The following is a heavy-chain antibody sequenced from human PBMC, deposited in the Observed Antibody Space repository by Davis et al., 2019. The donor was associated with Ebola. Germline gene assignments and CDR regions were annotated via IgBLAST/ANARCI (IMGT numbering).Heavy chain of an antibody. CDR3: ARGNYGDYIVLYYYNMDV. V-gene: IGHV4-59*01. D-gene: IGHD4-17*01. CDR2: IHYLGNT. Sequence: MPSESLSLTCTVSGGSINTYFWSWIRQPPGKGLEWIGNIHYLGNTNYNPSLKSRVTMSVDTSKNLFSLKLSSVTAADTAVYYCARGNYGDYIVLYYYNMDVWGQGTTVTVSS. CDR1: GGSINTYF. J-gene: IGHJ6*02.